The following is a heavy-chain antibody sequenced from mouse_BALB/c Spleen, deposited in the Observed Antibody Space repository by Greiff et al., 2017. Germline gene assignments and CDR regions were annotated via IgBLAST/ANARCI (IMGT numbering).Heavy chain of an antibody. V-gene: IGHV1S135*01. D-gene: IGHD1-1*01. CDR2: VDPYNGGT. CDR1: GYAFTSYN. CDR3: ARSPIYYYGSSSYYFDY. J-gene: IGHJ2*01. Sequence: EVKVVESGPELVKPGASVKVSCKASGYAFTSYNMYWVKQSHGKSLEWIGYVDPYNGGTSYNQKFKGKATLTVDKSSSTAYMHLNSLTSEDSAVYYCARSPIYYYGSSSYYFDYWGQGTTLTVSS.